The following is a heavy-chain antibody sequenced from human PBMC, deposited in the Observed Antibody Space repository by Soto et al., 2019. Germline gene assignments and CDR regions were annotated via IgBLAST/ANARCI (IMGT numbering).Heavy chain of an antibody. J-gene: IGHJ4*02. CDR2: ISHDATNK. Sequence: QVQLVESGGGVAQPGRSLRLSCAVSGFSLTNSVLHWVRQAPGKGLEWVALISHDATNKHYADSVKGRFTISRDTSENTVYLEMSSLRAEDTSVYYCAREGFSSGRAGGFDYWGQGTLVTVSS. CDR3: AREGFSSGRAGGFDY. D-gene: IGHD6-19*01. CDR1: GFSLTNSV. V-gene: IGHV3-30*04.